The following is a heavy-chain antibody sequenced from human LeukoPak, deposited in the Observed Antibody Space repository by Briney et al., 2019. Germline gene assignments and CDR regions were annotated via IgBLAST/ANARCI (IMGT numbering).Heavy chain of an antibody. CDR2: INHSGST. Sequence: SETLSLTCAVYGGSFSGYYWSWIRQPPGKGLEWIGEINHSGSTNYNPSLKSRVTISVDTSKNQFSLKLSSVTAADTAVYYCARSKVPTAMDAWGQGTLVTASS. CDR1: GGSFSGYY. J-gene: IGHJ5*02. V-gene: IGHV4-34*01. CDR3: ARSKVPTAMDA. D-gene: IGHD5-18*01.